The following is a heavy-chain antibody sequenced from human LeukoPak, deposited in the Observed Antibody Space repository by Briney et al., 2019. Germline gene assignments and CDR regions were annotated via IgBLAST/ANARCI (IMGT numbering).Heavy chain of an antibody. J-gene: IGHJ5*02. CDR1: GYTFTSYY. CDR2: INPSGGST. Sequence: ASVKVSCKASGYTFTSYYMHWVRQATGQGLEWMGIINPSGGSTSYAQKFQGRVTMTRDMSTSTVYMELSSLRSEDTAVYYCARGTIRPEYSNYNNWFDPWGQGTLVTVSS. D-gene: IGHD4-11*01. V-gene: IGHV1-46*01. CDR3: ARGTIRPEYSNYNNWFDP.